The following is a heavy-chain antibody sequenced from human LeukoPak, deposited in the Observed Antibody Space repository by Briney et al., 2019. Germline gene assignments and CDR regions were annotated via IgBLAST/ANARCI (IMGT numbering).Heavy chain of an antibody. V-gene: IGHV3-74*01. Sequence: PGGSLRLSCAASGFTFSTYWMYWVRQAPGKGLVWVSRINSDGSSTSYADSVRGRFTISRDNSKNTLHLQMNSLRAEDTAVYYCAKRSIAFDYWGQGTLVTVSS. CDR1: GFTFSTYW. J-gene: IGHJ4*02. CDR3: AKRSIAFDY. CDR2: INSDGSST. D-gene: IGHD2-21*01.